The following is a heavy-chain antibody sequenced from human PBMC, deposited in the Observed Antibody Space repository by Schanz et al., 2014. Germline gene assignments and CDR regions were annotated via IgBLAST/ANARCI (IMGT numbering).Heavy chain of an antibody. D-gene: IGHD6-13*01. CDR2: FIPILDVG. CDR1: GGTFSSYT. V-gene: IGHV1-69*02. Sequence: QVQLVQSGAEVKKPGASVKVSCKASGGTFSSYTISWVRQAPGQGLEWVGRFIPILDVGNYAQQFQGRVTFTADKSTFTAYMDVSSLRSEDTAVYYCASSGAGYSSSWDFDYWGQGSLVTVSS. J-gene: IGHJ4*02. CDR3: ASSGAGYSSSWDFDY.